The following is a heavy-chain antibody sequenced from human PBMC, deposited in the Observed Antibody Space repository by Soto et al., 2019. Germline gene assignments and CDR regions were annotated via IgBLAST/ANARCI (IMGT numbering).Heavy chain of an antibody. Sequence: QVHLVQSGAEVKKPGASVKVSCKASGYTFTDYYLHWVRQAPGQGLEWMGWINPNRGGTHYAQKFQGWVTMTRDTSITTAYMELNRLTSDDTAVYYCARDWGHYYGSGSFPSPHPSDIWGQGTLVTVSS. CDR2: INPNRGGT. CDR3: ARDWGHYYGSGSFPSPHPSDI. CDR1: GYTFTDYY. V-gene: IGHV1-2*04. D-gene: IGHD3-10*01. J-gene: IGHJ4*02.